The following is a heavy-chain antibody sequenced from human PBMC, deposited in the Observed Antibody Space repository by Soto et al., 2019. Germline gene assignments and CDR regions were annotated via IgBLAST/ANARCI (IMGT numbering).Heavy chain of an antibody. J-gene: IGHJ6*04. V-gene: IGHV5-51*03. Sequence: EVQLVQSGAEVKKPGESLKISSKGSGYSFTSYWIGWVRQMPGKGLEWMGIIYPGDSDTRYSPSFQGQVTISADKSISTAYLRWGRLKASDTAMYYCARLRGSGSYGAHGDVWGKGTTVTVSS. D-gene: IGHD3-10*01. CDR2: IYPGDSDT. CDR1: GYSFTSYW. CDR3: ARLRGSGSYGAHGDV.